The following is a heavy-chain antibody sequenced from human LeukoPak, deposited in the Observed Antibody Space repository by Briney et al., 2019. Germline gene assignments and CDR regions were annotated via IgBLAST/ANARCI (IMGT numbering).Heavy chain of an antibody. Sequence: PGGSLRLSCAASGFTFSSYSMNWVRQAPGKGLEWVSYISSGRNTIHYADSVEGRFTISRDNVKNSLYLQMNSLRAEDTAVYYCERDGSNYALDYWGQGTLVTVSS. CDR2: ISSGRNTI. J-gene: IGHJ4*02. CDR1: GFTFSSYS. CDR3: ERDGSNYALDY. V-gene: IGHV3-48*01. D-gene: IGHD1-26*01.